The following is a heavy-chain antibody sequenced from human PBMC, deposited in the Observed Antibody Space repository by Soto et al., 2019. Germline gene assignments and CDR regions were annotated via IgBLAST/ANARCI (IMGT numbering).Heavy chain of an antibody. D-gene: IGHD3-10*01. CDR2: VYSNGNT. J-gene: IGHJ4*02. Sequence: QVQLQESGPGLVKPSQTLSLTCTVSDDSLTTNKYAWTWIRQNPEKGLEWIGYVYSNGNTRSSPSLQSRMSMSVDTSKSHFSLRLSSVTAADTAVYFCARASYFRPSGSYYFVSWGQGTSVTVSS. CDR1: DDSLTTNKYA. V-gene: IGHV4-31*03. CDR3: ARASYFRPSGSYYFVS.